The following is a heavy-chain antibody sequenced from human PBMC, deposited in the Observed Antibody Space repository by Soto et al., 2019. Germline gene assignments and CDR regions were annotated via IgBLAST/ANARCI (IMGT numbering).Heavy chain of an antibody. CDR2: ISRDGSSK. V-gene: IGHV3-30-3*01. D-gene: IGHD2-8*01. J-gene: IGHJ4*02. CDR3: ARSRNGAVPDSINF. CDR1: GFTFSRYA. Sequence: SGFTFSRYAMHWVRQAPGEGLEWVAVISRDGSSKYYGDSVKGRFTVSRDNSNNTLYLSMTSLRPDDTAVFYCARSRNGAVPDSINFWGQGTLVTVSS.